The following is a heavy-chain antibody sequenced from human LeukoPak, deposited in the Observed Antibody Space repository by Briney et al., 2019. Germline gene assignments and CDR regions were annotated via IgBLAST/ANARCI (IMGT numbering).Heavy chain of an antibody. V-gene: IGHV4-61*02. D-gene: IGHD5-18*01. J-gene: IGHJ4*02. CDR2: IYTSGST. CDR1: GGSISSGSYY. Sequence: SEXLSLTCTVSGGSISSGSYYWSWIRQPAGKGLEWIGRIYTSGSTNYNPSLKRRVTISVDTSKNQFSLKLSSVTAADTAVYYCARELDTAMVTYYFDYWGQGTLVTVSS. CDR3: ARELDTAMVTYYFDY.